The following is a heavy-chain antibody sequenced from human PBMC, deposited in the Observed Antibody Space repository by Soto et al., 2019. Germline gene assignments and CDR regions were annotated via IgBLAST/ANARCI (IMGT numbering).Heavy chain of an antibody. CDR1: GFTFSSYA. D-gene: IGHD4-17*01. V-gene: IGHV3-23*01. CDR3: AKDTPTLDYGDYGSDYYYYYMDV. CDR2: ISGSGGST. J-gene: IGHJ6*03. Sequence: GGSLRLSCAASGFTFSSYAMSWVRQAPGKGLEWVSAISGSGGSTYYADSVKGRFTISRDNSKNTLYLQMNSLRAEDKAVYYCAKDTPTLDYGDYGSDYYYYYMDVWGKGTTVTVSS.